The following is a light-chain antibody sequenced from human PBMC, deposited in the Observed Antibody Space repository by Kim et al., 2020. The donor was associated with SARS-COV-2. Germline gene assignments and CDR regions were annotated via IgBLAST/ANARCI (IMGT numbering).Light chain of an antibody. CDR2: GAS. V-gene: IGKV3-15*01. CDR3: QQHNNWPGT. Sequence: EIVITQSPATLSVSPGERATLSCRASQSVSSNLAWYQQKPGQAPRLLIYGASTRTTGIPARFSGSGSGTEFTLTISSLQSEDFAVYYCQQHNNWPGTFGQGTRLEIK. J-gene: IGKJ5*01. CDR1: QSVSSN.